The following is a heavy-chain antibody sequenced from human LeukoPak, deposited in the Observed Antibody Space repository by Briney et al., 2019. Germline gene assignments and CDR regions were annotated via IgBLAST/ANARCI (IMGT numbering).Heavy chain of an antibody. CDR1: GFTFSSYW. Sequence: GGSLRLSCAASGFTFSSYWMSWVRQAPGKGLEWVANIKQDGSEKYYVDSVKGRFTISRDNAKNSLYLQMNSLRAEDTAVYYCARGAYYDSSGYTKNFDYWGQGTLVTVSS. CDR3: ARGAYYDSSGYTKNFDY. J-gene: IGHJ4*02. D-gene: IGHD3-22*01. CDR2: IKQDGSEK. V-gene: IGHV3-7*01.